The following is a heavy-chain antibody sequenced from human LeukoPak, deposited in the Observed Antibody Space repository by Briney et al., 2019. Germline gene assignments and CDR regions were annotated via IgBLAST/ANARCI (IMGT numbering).Heavy chain of an antibody. CDR1: GFTFSSYW. J-gene: IGHJ3*02. V-gene: IGHV3-7*01. CDR3: ARGDYYDGSGSYTDAFDI. CDR2: INQDGSAK. D-gene: IGHD3-22*01. Sequence: GGSLRLSCAASGFTFSSYWMSWVRQAPGKGLEWVANINQDGSAKYYVDSVKGRFTKSRDNPKNSMYLQMNNLRAEDTAVYYCARGDYYDGSGSYTDAFDIWGQGTMVTVSS.